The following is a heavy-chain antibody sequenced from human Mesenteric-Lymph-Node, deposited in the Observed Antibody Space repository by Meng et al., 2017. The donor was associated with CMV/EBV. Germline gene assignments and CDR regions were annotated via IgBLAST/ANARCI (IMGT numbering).Heavy chain of an antibody. CDR2: IYSGDIT. Sequence: ETLSLTCVASGFIVSTNYMSWVRQAPGKRLEWVSVIYSGDITYYADSVKGRFTSSRDNSKNTLFLQMNSLRVEDTAVYYCATGGGSAARPFDYWGQGTLVTVSS. D-gene: IGHD6-6*01. CDR1: GFIVSTNY. V-gene: IGHV3-53*01. J-gene: IGHJ4*02. CDR3: ATGGGSAARPFDY.